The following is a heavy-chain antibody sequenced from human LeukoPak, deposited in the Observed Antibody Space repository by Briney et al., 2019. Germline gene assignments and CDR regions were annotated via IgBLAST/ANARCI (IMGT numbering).Heavy chain of an antibody. J-gene: IGHJ4*02. CDR1: GFTFSSYA. V-gene: IGHV3-23*01. CDR2: ISGNGVNI. Sequence: GGSLRLSCAASGFTFSSYAMTWVRQAPGKGLEWVSVISGNGVNIYYADSVKGRFTISRDNSKNTLYLQMNSLRAEDTTVYYCAKRGYYDDRGAFTFDYWGLGALVIVSS. D-gene: IGHD3-22*01. CDR3: AKRGYYDDRGAFTFDY.